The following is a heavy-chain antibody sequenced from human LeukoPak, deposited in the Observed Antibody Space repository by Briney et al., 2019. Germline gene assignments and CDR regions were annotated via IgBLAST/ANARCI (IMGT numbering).Heavy chain of an antibody. CDR3: ASGAAGMRTFDY. Sequence: SETLSFTCPVSTCSINGRHWVRNGPRQRPEWVGWMNAGNGNTKYSQKFQGRVTIIRDTSASTAYMELSSLRSEDTAVYYCASGAAGMRTFDYWGQGTLVTVSS. D-gene: IGHD6-13*01. CDR1: VSTCSING. J-gene: IGHJ4*02. V-gene: IGHV1-3*01. CDR2: MNAGNGNT.